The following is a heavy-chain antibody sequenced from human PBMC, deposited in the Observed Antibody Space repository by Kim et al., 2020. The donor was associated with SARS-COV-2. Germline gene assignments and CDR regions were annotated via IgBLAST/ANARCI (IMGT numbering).Heavy chain of an antibody. D-gene: IGHD3-3*01. CDR1: GYTFTSFY. J-gene: IGHJ6*03. Sequence: ASVKVSCTASGYTFTSFYMHWVRQAPGQGLEWMGIVNPSGGGTDYAQKFHGRVTFTRDTSTSTVYMELRGLRSEATAVYYCAKHLGDYYMDVWGKGTPGT. V-gene: IGHV1-46*01. CDR3: AKHLGDYYMDV. CDR2: VNPSGGGT.